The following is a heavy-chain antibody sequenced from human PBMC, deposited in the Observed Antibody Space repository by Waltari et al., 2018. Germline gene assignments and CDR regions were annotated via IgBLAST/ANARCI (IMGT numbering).Heavy chain of an antibody. CDR2: IIPTFGTA. D-gene: IGHD2-21*02. Sequence: QVQLVQSGAEVKKPGSSVKVSCKASGGTFSSYAISWVRQALGQGLEWMGGIIPTFGTANYAQKFQGRVTITTDESTSTAYMELSSLRSEDTAVYYCARDGGLHLYGGNSFDYWGQGTLVTVSS. CDR3: ARDGGLHLYGGNSFDY. CDR1: GGTFSSYA. J-gene: IGHJ4*02. V-gene: IGHV1-69*05.